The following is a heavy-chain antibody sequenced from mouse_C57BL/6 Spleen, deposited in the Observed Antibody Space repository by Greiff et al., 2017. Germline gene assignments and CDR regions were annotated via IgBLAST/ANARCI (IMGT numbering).Heavy chain of an antibody. Sequence: QVQLKQSGPGILQSSQTLSLTCSFSGFSLSTSGMGVSWIRQPSGKGLEWLAHIYWDDDKRYNPSLKSRLTISKDTSRNQVFLKITSVDTADTATYYCARREGYYGSSSFAFWGQGTLVTVSA. CDR2: IYWDDDK. CDR1: GFSLSTSGMG. D-gene: IGHD1-1*01. J-gene: IGHJ3*01. V-gene: IGHV8-12*01. CDR3: ARREGYYGSSSFAF.